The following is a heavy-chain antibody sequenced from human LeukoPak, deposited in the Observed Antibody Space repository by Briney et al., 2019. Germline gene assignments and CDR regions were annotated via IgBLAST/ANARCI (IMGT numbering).Heavy chain of an antibody. V-gene: IGHV3-23*01. Sequence: GGSLRLSCAASGFTFSSYAVTWVRQAPGQGLEWVSTITAGGGSAYYADSVKGRFTISRDNSKNTLFLQMDSLRAEDTALYYCTKGRAPTCSGGSCYRTYDYWGQGTLVTVSS. J-gene: IGHJ4*02. CDR2: ITAGGGSA. CDR1: GFTFSSYA. D-gene: IGHD2-15*01. CDR3: TKGRAPTCSGGSCYRTYDY.